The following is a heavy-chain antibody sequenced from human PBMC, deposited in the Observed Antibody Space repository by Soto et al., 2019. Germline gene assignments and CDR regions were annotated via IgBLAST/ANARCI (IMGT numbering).Heavy chain of an antibody. CDR3: ARTQGYCTNGVCPTGWFDP. CDR2: IYYSGST. Sequence: PSETLSLTCTVSGGSISSGDYYWSWIRQPPGKGLEWIGYIYYSGSTYYNPSLKSRVTISVDTSKNQFSLKLSSVTAADTAVYYCARTQGYCTNGVCPTGWFDPWGQGTLVTVSS. D-gene: IGHD2-8*01. V-gene: IGHV4-30-4*01. CDR1: GGSISSGDYY. J-gene: IGHJ5*02.